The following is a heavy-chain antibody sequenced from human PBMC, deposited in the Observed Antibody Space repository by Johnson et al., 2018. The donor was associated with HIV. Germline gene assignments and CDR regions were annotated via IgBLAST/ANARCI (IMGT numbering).Heavy chain of an antibody. CDR2: ISYDGKNK. CDR3: AREAYCSGGSCYDAFDI. Sequence: QVQLVESGGGVVQPGRSLRLSCAASGFTFSSYAMHWVRQAPGKGLEWVAVISYDGKNKDYADPVKGRFTLSRDNSKNTVYLQMHSLRPEDTAVYYCAREAYCSGGSCYDAFDIWGQGTMVTVSS. V-gene: IGHV3-30*14. D-gene: IGHD2-15*01. J-gene: IGHJ3*02. CDR1: GFTFSSYA.